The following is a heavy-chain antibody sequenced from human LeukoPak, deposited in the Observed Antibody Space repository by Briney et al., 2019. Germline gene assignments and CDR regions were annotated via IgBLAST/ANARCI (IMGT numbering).Heavy chain of an antibody. J-gene: IGHJ4*02. CDR2: INQDGSEK. Sequence: GGSLRLSCAASGFTFRSYWMSWVRQAPGKGLEWVANINQDGSEKYYVDSVKGRFTISRDNTKNSLYLQMKSLRGEDTAVYYCARDRYSSSFSYSDYWGQGTLVTVSS. D-gene: IGHD2-2*01. CDR3: ARDRYSSSFSYSDY. CDR1: GFTFRSYW. V-gene: IGHV3-7*05.